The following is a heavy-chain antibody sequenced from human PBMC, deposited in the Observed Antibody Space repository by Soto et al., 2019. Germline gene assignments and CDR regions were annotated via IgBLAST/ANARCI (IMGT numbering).Heavy chain of an antibody. D-gene: IGHD3-10*01. V-gene: IGHV4-61*08. CDR3: ATRTFGSNAFFDT. CDR2: IYFGGTT. J-gene: IGHJ4*02. CDR1: GGSINSGGYS. Sequence: ETLSLTCTVSGGSINSGGYSWSWVRQPPGKGLEWIGYIYFGGTTQSNPSLKSRAIISLDTSKNQFSLNLSSVTAADTAVYYCATRTFGSNAFFDTWGQGALVTVSS.